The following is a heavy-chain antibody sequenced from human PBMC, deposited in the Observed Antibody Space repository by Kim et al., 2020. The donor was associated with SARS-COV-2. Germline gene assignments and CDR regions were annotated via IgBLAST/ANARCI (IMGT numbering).Heavy chain of an antibody. CDR3: AADQQQLSGYYYYYGMDV. V-gene: IGHV1-58*02. CDR1: GFTFTSSA. D-gene: IGHD6-13*01. CDR2: IVVGSGNT. Sequence: SVKVSCKASGFTFTSSAMQWVRQARGQRLEWIGWIVVGSGNTNYAQKFQERVTITRDMSTSTAYMELSSLRSEDTAVYYCAADQQQLSGYYYYYGMDVWGQGTTVTVSS. J-gene: IGHJ6*02.